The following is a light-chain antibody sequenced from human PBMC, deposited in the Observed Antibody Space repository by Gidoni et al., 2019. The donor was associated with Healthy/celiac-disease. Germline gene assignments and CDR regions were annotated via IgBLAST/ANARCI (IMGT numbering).Light chain of an antibody. CDR2: DNN. Sequence: SVFTQSPPLPAAPGQKVTISCSGSNSNIGNNYVSWYQQLPGTAPKILIYDNNKRPSGIPDRFSGSKSGTSATLGITGLQTGDEADYYCGTWDSSLSVVLGGGTKLTVL. CDR1: NSNIGNNY. CDR3: GTWDSSLSVV. V-gene: IGLV1-51*01. J-gene: IGLJ2*01.